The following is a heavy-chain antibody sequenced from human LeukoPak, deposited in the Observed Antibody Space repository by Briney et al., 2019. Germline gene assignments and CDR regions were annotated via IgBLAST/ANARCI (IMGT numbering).Heavy chain of an antibody. J-gene: IGHJ4*02. D-gene: IGHD3-10*01. Sequence: GGSLRLSCAASGFTFSSYWMHWVRQAPGKGLVWVSRINSDGSSTSYADSVKGRFTISRDNAKNTLYLQMNSLRAEDTAVYYCARGSGLEFGESQGGYWGQGTLVTVSS. CDR1: GFTFSSYW. CDR2: INSDGSST. CDR3: ARGSGLEFGESQGGY. V-gene: IGHV3-74*01.